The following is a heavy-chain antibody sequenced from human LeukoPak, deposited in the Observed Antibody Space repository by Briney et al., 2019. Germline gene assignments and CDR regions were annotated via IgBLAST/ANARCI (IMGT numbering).Heavy chain of an antibody. D-gene: IGHD6-19*01. J-gene: IGHJ4*02. V-gene: IGHV3-23*01. CDR2: ISGSGGST. CDR1: GFTFSSYA. Sequence: PGGSLRLSCAASGFTFSSYAMSWVRQAPGKGLEWVSAISGSGGSTYYADSVKGRFTISRDNSKNTLYLQMNSLRAEDTAVYYCAKDHVIRSSGWYVGFDFWGQGTLVTVSS. CDR3: AKDHVIRSSGWYVGFDF.